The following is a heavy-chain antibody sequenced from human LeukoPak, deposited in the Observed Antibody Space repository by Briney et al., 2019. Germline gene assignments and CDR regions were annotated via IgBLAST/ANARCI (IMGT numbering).Heavy chain of an antibody. CDR2: ISYDGSNK. Sequence: GGSLRLSCAASGFTFSSYAMHWVRQAPGKGLEWVAVISYDGSNKYYADSVKGRFTISRDNSKNTLYLQMNSLRAEDTAVYYCARDLENSFDYWGRGTLVTVSS. CDR1: GFTFSSYA. CDR3: ARDLENSFDY. J-gene: IGHJ4*02. V-gene: IGHV3-30-3*01.